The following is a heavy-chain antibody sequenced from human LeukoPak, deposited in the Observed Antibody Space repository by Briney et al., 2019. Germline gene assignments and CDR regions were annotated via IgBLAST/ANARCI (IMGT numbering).Heavy chain of an antibody. J-gene: IGHJ2*01. V-gene: IGHV4-59*06. Sequence: SETLSLTCTVSGGSFSTYYWSWIRQHPGKGLEWIGYIYYSGSTYYNPSLKSRVTISVDTSKNQFSLKLSSVTAADTAVYYCARDHRLDSNWYFDLWGRGTLVTVSS. CDR1: GGSFSTYY. D-gene: IGHD5-24*01. CDR2: IYYSGST. CDR3: ARDHRLDSNWYFDL.